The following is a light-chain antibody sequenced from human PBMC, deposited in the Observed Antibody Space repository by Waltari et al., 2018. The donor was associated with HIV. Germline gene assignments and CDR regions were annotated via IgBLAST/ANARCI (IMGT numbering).Light chain of an antibody. V-gene: IGKV1-12*01. CDR3: QQASSVPLT. CDR1: QHINSW. J-gene: IGKJ4*01. Sequence: DIQMTQSPSSVSASVGDRVTITCRATQHINSWLAWYQQQPGKAPQLLIYAASSLESGVPSRFSGTGSGTDVTLTISSLQPEDFATYYCQQASSVPLTFGGGTKVEIK. CDR2: AAS.